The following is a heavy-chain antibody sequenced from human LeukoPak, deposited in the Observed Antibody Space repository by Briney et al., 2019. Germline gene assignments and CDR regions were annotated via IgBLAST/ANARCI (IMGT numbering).Heavy chain of an antibody. CDR2: INPNSGVT. CDR3: ARGAEILRRFREAPDAFDI. V-gene: IGHV1-2*02. Sequence: ASLKVSCKASGYTLTGYYMHCVRQAPGQGLEWMGWINPNSGVTNYAQKFQGRVTMTRDTSIRTGYMELSRLRSDDTAVYYCARGAEILRRFREAPDAFDIWGQGTMVTVSS. D-gene: IGHD3-10*01. J-gene: IGHJ3*02. CDR1: GYTLTGYY.